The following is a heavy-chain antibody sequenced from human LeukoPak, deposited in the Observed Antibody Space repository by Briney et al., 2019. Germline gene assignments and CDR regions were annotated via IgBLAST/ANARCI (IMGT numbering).Heavy chain of an antibody. CDR3: ARVAVAGTRALNY. Sequence: GASVTVSCKASGYTFTSYGINWVRQATGQGLEWMGWMNPNSGNTGYAQKFQGRVTMTRNTSISTAYMELSSLRSEDTAVYYCARVAVAGTRALNYWGQGTLVTVSS. D-gene: IGHD6-19*01. CDR2: MNPNSGNT. CDR1: GYTFTSYG. J-gene: IGHJ4*02. V-gene: IGHV1-8*02.